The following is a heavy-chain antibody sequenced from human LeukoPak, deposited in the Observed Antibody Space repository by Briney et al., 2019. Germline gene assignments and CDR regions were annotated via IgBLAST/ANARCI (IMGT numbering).Heavy chain of an antibody. D-gene: IGHD2/OR15-2a*01. CDR1: GFTFSNYA. V-gene: IGHV3-23*01. Sequence: GGSLRLSCDASGFTFSNYAMSWVRQAPGKWLEWVSSISGSGDTTYHANSVKGRFTISRDNSKNTLYLQMNSLRAEDTAVYYCAKPERAVLAINYFFDYWGQGTLVTVSS. CDR2: ISGSGDTT. J-gene: IGHJ4*02. CDR3: AKPERAVLAINYFFDY.